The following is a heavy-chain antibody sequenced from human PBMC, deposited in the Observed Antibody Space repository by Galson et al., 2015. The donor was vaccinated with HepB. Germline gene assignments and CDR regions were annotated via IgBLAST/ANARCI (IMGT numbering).Heavy chain of an antibody. CDR3: VGRGYSGYDLDY. V-gene: IGHV1-2*02. D-gene: IGHD5-12*01. Sequence: KASGYTFTGYYMHWVRQAPGQGLEWMGWINPNSGGTNYAQKFQGRVTMTRDTSISTAYMELSRLRSDDTAVYYCVGRGYSGYDLDYWGQGTLVTVSS. CDR1: GYTFTGYY. CDR2: INPNSGGT. J-gene: IGHJ4*02.